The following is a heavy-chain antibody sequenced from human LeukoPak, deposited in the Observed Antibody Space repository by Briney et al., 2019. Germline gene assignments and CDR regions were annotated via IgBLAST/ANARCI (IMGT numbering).Heavy chain of an antibody. D-gene: IGHD6-19*01. CDR2: IGSSGSST. CDR3: AKAGVAGASRSFDY. Sequence: PGGSLRLSCAVSGFIFSNFAMSWVRQAPEKGLEWASGIGSSGSSTYSADSVKGRFTISRDNSKNTLYLQMDSLGAGDTAVYYCAKAGVAGASRSFDYWGQGTLVTVSS. J-gene: IGHJ4*02. V-gene: IGHV3-23*01. CDR1: GFIFSNFA.